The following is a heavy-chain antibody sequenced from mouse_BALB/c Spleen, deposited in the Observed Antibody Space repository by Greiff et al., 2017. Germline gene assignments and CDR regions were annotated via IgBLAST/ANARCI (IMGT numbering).Heavy chain of an antibody. CDR3: ARSYGNYFDY. D-gene: IGHD2-1*01. CDR2: ISYSGST. V-gene: IGHV3-2*02. CDR1: GYSITSDYA. J-gene: IGHJ2*01. Sequence: EVQGVESGPGLVKPSQSLSLTCTVTGYSITSDYAWNWIRQFPGNKLEWMGYISYSGSTSYNPSLKSRISITRDTSKNQFFLQLNSVTTEDTATYYCARSYGNYFDYWGQGTTLTVSS.